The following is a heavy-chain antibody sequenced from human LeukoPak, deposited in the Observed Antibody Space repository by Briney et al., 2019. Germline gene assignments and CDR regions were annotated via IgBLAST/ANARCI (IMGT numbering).Heavy chain of an antibody. D-gene: IGHD6-19*01. CDR3: ARGGLGSAFDN. J-gene: IGHJ4*02. V-gene: IGHV3-23*01. CDR1: GFTFSSYA. Sequence: QPGGSLRLSCAASGFTFSSYALTWVRQAPGKGLECVSGISGSGGSTYYADSLKGRFTTSRDNSKNTLYLQINSLRADDTAVFYCARGGLGSAFDNWGQGTLVTVSS. CDR2: ISGSGGST.